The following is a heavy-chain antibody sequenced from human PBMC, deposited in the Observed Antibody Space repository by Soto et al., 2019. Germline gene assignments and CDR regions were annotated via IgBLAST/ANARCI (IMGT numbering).Heavy chain of an antibody. D-gene: IGHD6-13*01. J-gene: IGHJ6*02. CDR3: ARDSSSWDDYYYYGMDV. V-gene: IGHV1-69*04. CDR2: IIPILGIA. CDR1: GGTFISYT. Sequence: SVKVSCKASGGTFISYTISWVRQAPGQGLEWMGRIIPILGIANYAQKFQGRVTITADKSTSTAYMELSSLRSEDTAVYYCARDSSSWDDYYYYGMDVWGQ.